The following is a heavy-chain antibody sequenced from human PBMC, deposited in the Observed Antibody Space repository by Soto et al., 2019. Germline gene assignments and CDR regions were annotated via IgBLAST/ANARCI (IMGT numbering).Heavy chain of an antibody. D-gene: IGHD2-15*01. CDR1: GDSDSSNSAA. CDR3: ARDQDRVVAATAYYYYYGMDV. CDR2: TYYRSKWYN. V-gene: IGHV6-1*01. J-gene: IGHJ6*02. Sequence: PSQTLSLTCAISGDSDSSNSAAWNWIRQSPSRGLEWLGRTYYRSKWYNDYAVSVKSRITINPDTSKNQFSLQLNSVTPEDTAVYYCARDQDRVVAATAYYYYYGMDVWGQGTTVTVSS.